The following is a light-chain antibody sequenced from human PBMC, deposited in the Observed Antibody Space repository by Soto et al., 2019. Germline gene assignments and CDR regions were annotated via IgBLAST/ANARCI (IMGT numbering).Light chain of an antibody. Sequence: QSVLTQPPSASGTPGQRVTISCSGSTSNIGNNYVCWFQQLPGTAPKLLIYRNNQRPSGVPDRFSGSKSGTSPSLAISGLRSEDEADYYCAAWDDSLNGVVFGGGTKLTVL. CDR1: TSNIGNNY. V-gene: IGLV1-47*01. CDR2: RNN. J-gene: IGLJ3*02. CDR3: AAWDDSLNGVV.